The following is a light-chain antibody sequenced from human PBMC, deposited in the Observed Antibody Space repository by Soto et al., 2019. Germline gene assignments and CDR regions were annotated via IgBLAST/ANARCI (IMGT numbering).Light chain of an antibody. J-gene: IGKJ2*01. CDR3: QQYEDVPYT. Sequence: DIQMTQSASSLSASVGDRVTITCQASQGINNKLNWFQQKPGKAPKLLIYDAFNLETGVPSRFSGSRSATHFTFTINSLQPEDLATYYCQQYEDVPYTFAPGTKVEIK. CDR1: QGINNK. V-gene: IGKV1-33*01. CDR2: DAF.